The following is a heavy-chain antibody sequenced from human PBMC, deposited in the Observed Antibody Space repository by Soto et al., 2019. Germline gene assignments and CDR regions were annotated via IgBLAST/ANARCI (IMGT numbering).Heavy chain of an antibody. V-gene: IGHV1-69*11. CDR3: ARWPQPRYTADPYAVDV. CDR1: GGTFSSSG. J-gene: IGHJ6*02. D-gene: IGHD3-16*02. Sequence: QVHLVQSGTEVKKPGSSVKVSCKASGGTFSSSGFSWVRQAPGQGLEWMGMIVPSLDTTNYAQKFQARVTITADEVTSTAYMELRRLRSEDTAVHYCARWPQPRYTADPYAVDVWGQGTRVIVSS. CDR2: IVPSLDTT.